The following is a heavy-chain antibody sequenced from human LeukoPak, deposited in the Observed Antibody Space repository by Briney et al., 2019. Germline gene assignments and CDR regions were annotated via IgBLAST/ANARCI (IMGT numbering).Heavy chain of an antibody. D-gene: IGHD3-9*01. CDR2: IYYSGST. CDR3: ARHAPLRYFDWLLSGYNWFDP. V-gene: IGHV4-59*08. Sequence: SETLSLTCTASGGSISSYYWSWIRQPPGKGLEWIGYIYYSGSTNYNPSLKSRVTISVDTSKNHFPLKLSSVPAADTAVYYCARHAPLRYFDWLLSGYNWFDPWGQGTLVTVSS. J-gene: IGHJ5*02. CDR1: GGSISSYY.